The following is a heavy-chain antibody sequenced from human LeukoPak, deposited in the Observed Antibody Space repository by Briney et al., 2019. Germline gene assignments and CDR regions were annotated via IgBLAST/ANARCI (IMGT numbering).Heavy chain of an antibody. Sequence: TSETLSLTCTVSGGSISSSSYYWGWIRQPPGKGLEWIGSIYYSGSTYYNPSLKSRVTISVDTSKNQFSLKLSSVTAADTAVYYCARQSSYSGSYYDYWGQGTPVTVSS. D-gene: IGHD1-26*01. CDR2: IYYSGST. CDR1: GGSISSSSYY. J-gene: IGHJ4*02. CDR3: ARQSSYSGSYYDY. V-gene: IGHV4-39*01.